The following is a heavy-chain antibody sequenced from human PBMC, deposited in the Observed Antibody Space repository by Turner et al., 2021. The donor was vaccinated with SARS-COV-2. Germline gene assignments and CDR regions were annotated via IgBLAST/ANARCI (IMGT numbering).Heavy chain of an antibody. V-gene: IGHV1-2*02. CDR2: INPNSGGT. D-gene: IGHD3-3*01. CDR3: ARGPRGYDFWSGYPNWFDP. J-gene: IGHJ5*02. CDR1: GYTFSGYY. Sequence: QVQLVQSGAEVQKPGASVKVSCKASGYTFSGYYMHWVRQAPGQGLEWMGWINPNSGGTNYEQKFQGRVTMTSDTSISTAYRELSRLRSDDTAVYYCARGPRGYDFWSGYPNWFDPWGQGTLVTVSS.